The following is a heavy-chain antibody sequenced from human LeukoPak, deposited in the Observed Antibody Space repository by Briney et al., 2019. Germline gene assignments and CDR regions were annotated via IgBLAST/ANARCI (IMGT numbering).Heavy chain of an antibody. CDR2: IYYSGST. J-gene: IGHJ4*02. V-gene: IGHV4-59*01. CDR3: ARVGRGANFDY. D-gene: IGHD1-14*01. Sequence: PSETLSLTCTVSGGSISSYYWSWIRQSPGKGLEWIGYIYYSGSTNYNPSLKSRVTISVDTSKNQFSLKLSSVTAADTAVYYCARVGRGANFDYWGQGTLVTVSS. CDR1: GGSISSYY.